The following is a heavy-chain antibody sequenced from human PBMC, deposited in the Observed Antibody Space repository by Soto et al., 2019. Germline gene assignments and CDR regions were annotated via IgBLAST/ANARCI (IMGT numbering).Heavy chain of an antibody. V-gene: IGHV1-18*01. D-gene: IGHD3-10*01. CDR2: ISPYNGNT. Sequence: QVQLVQSGAEVKKPGASVKVSCKASGYTFSSYGISWVRQAPGQGLEWMGWISPYNGNTNYAQKFQVRVTMTTDTAASTIYMELRTLRSDDTAVYYCATDLPTYSGSGNYCNRGLDYWGQGTLVTVSS. CDR1: GYTFSSYG. CDR3: ATDLPTYSGSGNYCNRGLDY. J-gene: IGHJ4*02.